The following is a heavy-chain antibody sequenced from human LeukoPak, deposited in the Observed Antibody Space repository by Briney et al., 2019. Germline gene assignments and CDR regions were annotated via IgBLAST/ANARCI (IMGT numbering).Heavy chain of an antibody. Sequence: ASVKVSCKASGYTFTRCGISWVRQAPGQGLEWMGWISANNGNTNYAQKLQGRVTMTTDTSTSTAYMELRSLRSDDTAVYYCARVDCSGGSCYSLHWFDPWGQGTLVTVSS. CDR2: ISANNGNT. V-gene: IGHV1-18*01. CDR1: GYTFTRCG. CDR3: ARVDCSGGSCYSLHWFDP. J-gene: IGHJ5*02. D-gene: IGHD2-15*01.